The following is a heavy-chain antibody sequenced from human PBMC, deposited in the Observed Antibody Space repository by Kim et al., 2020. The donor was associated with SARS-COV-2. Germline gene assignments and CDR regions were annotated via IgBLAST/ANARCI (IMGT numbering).Heavy chain of an antibody. D-gene: IGHD4-17*01. CDR3: ACTVTTSLRGAFDI. J-gene: IGHJ3*02. Sequence: SPSFQGQVTISADKSISTAYLQWSSLKASDTAMYYCACTVTTSLRGAFDIWGQGTMVTVSS. V-gene: IGHV5-51*01.